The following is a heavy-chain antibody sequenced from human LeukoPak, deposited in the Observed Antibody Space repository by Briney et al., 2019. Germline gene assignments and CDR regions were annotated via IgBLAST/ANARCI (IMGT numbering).Heavy chain of an antibody. Sequence: GGSLRLSCAASGFTFSSYAMHWVRQAPGKGLEGVAVISYDGSNKYYADSVKGRFTISRDNSKNTLYLQMNSLRAEDTAVYYCARAGGCSSTSCYYYGMDVWGQGTTVTVSS. CDR3: ARAGGCSSTSCYYYGMDV. CDR2: ISYDGSNK. V-gene: IGHV3-30-3*01. J-gene: IGHJ6*02. D-gene: IGHD2-2*01. CDR1: GFTFSSYA.